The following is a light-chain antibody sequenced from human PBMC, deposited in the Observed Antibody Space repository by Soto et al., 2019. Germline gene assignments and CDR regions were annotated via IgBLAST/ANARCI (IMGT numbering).Light chain of an antibody. J-gene: IGKJ4*01. CDR1: QSIGTY. Sequence: DIQMTQSPSSLSASVGDRVTITCRASQSIGTYFNWFQQKPGKAPKLLIYSASCLESGVPSRFSGSGSGTHFAITISSLQREDFATCCCQQSYSIPLTFGGGTKVEIK. CDR2: SAS. V-gene: IGKV1-39*01. CDR3: QQSYSIPLT.